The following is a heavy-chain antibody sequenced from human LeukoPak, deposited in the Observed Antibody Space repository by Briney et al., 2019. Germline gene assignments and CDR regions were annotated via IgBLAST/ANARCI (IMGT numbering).Heavy chain of an antibody. D-gene: IGHD6-19*01. CDR3: ARAGYSSGWYDY. CDR2: INPNSGGT. V-gene: IGHV1-2*02. CDR1: GYTFTGYY. J-gene: IGHJ4*02. Sequence: ASVKVSCKASGYTFTGYYMHWVRQAPGQGLEWMGWINPNSGGTNYAQKFQGRVTMTRDTSISTAYMELSKLRSDDTAVYYCARAGYSSGWYDYWGQGTLVTVSS.